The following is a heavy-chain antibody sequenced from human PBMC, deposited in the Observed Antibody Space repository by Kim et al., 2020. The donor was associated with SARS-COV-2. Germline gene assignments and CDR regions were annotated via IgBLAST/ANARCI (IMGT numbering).Heavy chain of an antibody. V-gene: IGHV3-11*05. Sequence: GGSLRLSCAASGFTFSDYYMSWIRQAPGKGLEWVSYISSSSSYTNYADSVKGRSTISRDNAKNSLYLQMNSLRAEDTAVYYCARVKCSSTSCGYDYYYYYGMDVWGQGATITVSS. CDR2: ISSSSSYT. CDR3: ARVKCSSTSCGYDYYYYYGMDV. J-gene: IGHJ6*02. CDR1: GFTFSDYY. D-gene: IGHD2-2*01.